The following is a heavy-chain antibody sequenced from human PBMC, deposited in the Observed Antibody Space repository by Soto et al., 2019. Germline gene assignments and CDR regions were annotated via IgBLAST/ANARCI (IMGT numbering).Heavy chain of an antibody. V-gene: IGHV3-30*18. J-gene: IGHJ5*02. CDR2: ISYDGSNK. Sequence: GGSLRLSCAASGFTFSSYGMHWVRQAPGKGLEWVAVISYDGSNKYYADSVKGRFTISRDNSKNTLYLQMNSLRAEDTAVYYCAKDQPGYSSGWSNWFDPWGQGTLVTVSS. CDR1: GFTFSSYG. CDR3: AKDQPGYSSGWSNWFDP. D-gene: IGHD6-19*01.